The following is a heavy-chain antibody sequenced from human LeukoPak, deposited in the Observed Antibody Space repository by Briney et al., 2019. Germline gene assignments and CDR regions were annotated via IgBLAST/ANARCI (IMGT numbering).Heavy chain of an antibody. CDR2: IYYSGST. J-gene: IGHJ2*01. Sequence: PSETLSLTCTVSGGSISSSSYYWGWIRQPPGKGLEWIGSIYYSGSTYYNPSLKSRVTISVDTSKNQFSLKLSSVTAADTAVYYCARGDGYNDFGEWYFDLWGRGTLVTVSS. CDR1: GGSISSSSYY. V-gene: IGHV4-39*07. CDR3: ARGDGYNDFGEWYFDL. D-gene: IGHD5-24*01.